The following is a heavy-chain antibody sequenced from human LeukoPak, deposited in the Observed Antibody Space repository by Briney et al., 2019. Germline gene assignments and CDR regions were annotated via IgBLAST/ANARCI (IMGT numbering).Heavy chain of an antibody. D-gene: IGHD2-2*01. CDR3: AKGGRDQLHPSDAFDI. CDR1: GFTLSKFD. V-gene: IGHV3-23*01. CDR2: ISRSGSGDNT. Sequence: GGSLRLSCAASGFTLSKFDMYWVRQAPGKGLECVSVISRSGSGDNTYYADSVKGRFTISRDNSRNTLYLQMNSLRAEDTAVYYCAKGGRDQLHPSDAFDIWGQGTMVTVSS. J-gene: IGHJ3*02.